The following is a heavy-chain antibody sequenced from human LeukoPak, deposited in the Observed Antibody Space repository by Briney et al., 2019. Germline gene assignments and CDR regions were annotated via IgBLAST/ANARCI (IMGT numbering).Heavy chain of an antibody. J-gene: IGHJ6*02. D-gene: IGHD3-10*01. CDR3: PRDLPNYYGISGCGMDF. CDR2: IVPILDIT. Sequence: GASVKVSCKASGYTFTSYGICWVRQAPGQGLEWMGRIVPILDITNYAGKFRGRVTITADQSTGTAWMELSSLRSEDTAVYYCPRDLPNYYGISGCGMDFWGQGTTVTVSS. CDR1: GYTFTSYG. V-gene: IGHV1-69*04.